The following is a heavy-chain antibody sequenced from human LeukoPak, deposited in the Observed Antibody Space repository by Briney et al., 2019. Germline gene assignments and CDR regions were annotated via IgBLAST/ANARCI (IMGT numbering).Heavy chain of an antibody. J-gene: IGHJ4*02. Sequence: SETLSLTCTVSGGSISSYYWSWIRQPPGKGLEWIGYIYYSGSTNYNPSLKSRVTISVDTSKNQFSLKLSSVTAPDTAVYYCARRRRDMGAFDYWGQGTLVTVSS. CDR1: GGSISSYY. CDR3: ARRRRDMGAFDY. D-gene: IGHD1-26*01. V-gene: IGHV4-59*08. CDR2: IYYSGST.